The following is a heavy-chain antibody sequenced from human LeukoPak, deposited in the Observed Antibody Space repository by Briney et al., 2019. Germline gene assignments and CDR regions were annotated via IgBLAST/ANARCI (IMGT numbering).Heavy chain of an antibody. Sequence: GGSLRLSCAASGFTFSDYYMSWIRQAPGKGLEWLSYINPTSGYTPYADSVRGRFTISRDNAKNSLYLQMNSLRAEDTAVYYCARHYGDYDHSFDYWGQGTLVTVSS. CDR3: ARHYGDYDHSFDY. CDR1: GFTFSDYY. CDR2: INPTSGYT. V-gene: IGHV3-11*03. D-gene: IGHD4-17*01. J-gene: IGHJ4*02.